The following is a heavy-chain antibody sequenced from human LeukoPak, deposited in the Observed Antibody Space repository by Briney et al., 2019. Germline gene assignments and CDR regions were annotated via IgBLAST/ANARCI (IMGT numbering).Heavy chain of an antibody. V-gene: IGHV1-46*01. J-gene: IGHJ5*02. CDR2: INPSGGST. CDR1: GYTFTSYY. CDR3: ARGGPNDYSNYNWFDP. D-gene: IGHD4-11*01. Sequence: GASVKVSCTASGYTFTSYYMHWVRQAPGQGLEWMGIINPSGGSTSYAQKFQGRVTMTRDMSTSTVYMELSSLRSEDTAVYYCARGGPNDYSNYNWFDPWGQGTLVTVSS.